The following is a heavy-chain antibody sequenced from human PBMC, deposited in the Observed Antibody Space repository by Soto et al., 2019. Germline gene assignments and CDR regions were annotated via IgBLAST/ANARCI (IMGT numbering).Heavy chain of an antibody. CDR2: IDYSGST. CDR1: GGSISSGGYY. J-gene: IGHJ4*02. Sequence: QVQLQESGPGLVKPSQTLSLTCTVSGGSISSGGYYWSWIRQHPGKGLEWIGYIDYSGSTYYNPSLKSRVTLSVDPSKNQFSLKLSSVTAADAAVYYCARSEAYDYGVRWGQGTLVTVSS. CDR3: ARSEAYDYGVR. D-gene: IGHD4-17*01. V-gene: IGHV4-31*03.